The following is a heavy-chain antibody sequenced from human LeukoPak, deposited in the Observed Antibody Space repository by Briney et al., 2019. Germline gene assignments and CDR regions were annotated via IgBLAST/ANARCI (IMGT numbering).Heavy chain of an antibody. V-gene: IGHV3-33*06. Sequence: PGGSLRLSCATSGFTFSHYGRHWVRQAPGKGLEWVAVIWSDGTDKYYGDSVKGRFTISRDNSKNTVYLQMNSLRVEDTAVYYCAKDAQRGFDFSNSLESWGQGTLVTVSS. CDR1: GFTFSHYG. J-gene: IGHJ4*02. CDR2: IWSDGTDK. CDR3: AKDAQRGFDFSNSLES. D-gene: IGHD4-11*01.